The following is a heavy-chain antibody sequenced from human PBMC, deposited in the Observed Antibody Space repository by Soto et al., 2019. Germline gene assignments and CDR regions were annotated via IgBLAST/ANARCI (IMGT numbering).Heavy chain of an antibody. D-gene: IGHD5-18*01. Sequence: QVQLVESGGGVVQHGRSLRLSCAASGFTFSSYGMHWVRQAPGKGLEWVAVIWYDGSNKYYSDSVKGRFTISRDNSKNTLYLQMNSLRAEDTAVYYCARDQGRGYNYGFDYWGQGTLVTVSS. CDR3: ARDQGRGYNYGFDY. J-gene: IGHJ4*02. CDR1: GFTFSSYG. CDR2: IWYDGSNK. V-gene: IGHV3-33*01.